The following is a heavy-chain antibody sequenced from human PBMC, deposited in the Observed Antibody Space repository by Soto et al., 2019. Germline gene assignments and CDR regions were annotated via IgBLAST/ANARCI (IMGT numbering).Heavy chain of an antibody. J-gene: IGHJ4*02. CDR2: MSGSGVGT. V-gene: IGHV3-23*01. D-gene: IGHD2-2*01. CDR3: AKDRYCSATSCQDFGS. Sequence: LRLSCAASGFALTSYSMTWVRQAPGRGLEWVAVMSGSGVGTEYADSVKGRFTISRDNSKNTLYLQMSGLRVEDSAVYYCAKDRYCSATSCQDFGSWGQGTLVTVSS. CDR1: GFALTSYS.